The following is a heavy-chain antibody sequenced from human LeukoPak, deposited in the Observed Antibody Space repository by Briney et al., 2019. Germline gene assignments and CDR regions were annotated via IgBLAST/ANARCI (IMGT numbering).Heavy chain of an antibody. D-gene: IGHD1-26*01. J-gene: IGHJ5*02. CDR2: IIPIFGTA. CDR1: GGTFSSYA. CDR3: ASVRLVGATGARWFVP. V-gene: IGHV1-69*05. Sequence: SVKVSCKASGGTFSSYAISWVRQAPGQGLEWMGGIIPIFGTANYAQKFQGRVTITTDESTSTAYMELSSLRSEDTAVYYCASVRLVGATGARWFVPWGQGTLVTVSP.